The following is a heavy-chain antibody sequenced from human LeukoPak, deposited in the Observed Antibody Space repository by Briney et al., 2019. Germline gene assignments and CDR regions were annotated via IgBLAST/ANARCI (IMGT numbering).Heavy chain of an antibody. CDR1: GFTFSSYG. CDR2: ISGSGAYT. V-gene: IGHV3-23*01. D-gene: IGHD6-19*01. CDR3: AKCSSGWLFDY. J-gene: IGHJ4*02. Sequence: GGSLRLSCAASGFTFSSYGMSWVRQAPGKGLEWVSAISGSGAYTYYADSVKGRFTISRDNSKNTLYLQMNSLRADNTAVYYCAKCSSGWLFDYWGQGTLVTVSS.